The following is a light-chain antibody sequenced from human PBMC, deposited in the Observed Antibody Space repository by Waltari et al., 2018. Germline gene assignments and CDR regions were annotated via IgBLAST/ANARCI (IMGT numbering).Light chain of an antibody. CDR2: KVS. V-gene: IGKV2-30*02. CDR1: QSLVRSNGDTF. J-gene: IGKJ1*01. CDR3: MQSTFWPT. Sequence: VVMTQSPLSLPVTLGQPASISCRSSQSLVRSNGDTFLTWFQQRPGQSPMRLIYKVSNRDWRIPDKFSGSGSGTDFTLKISRVEAEDVGIYYCMQSTFWPTFGQGTKVEI.